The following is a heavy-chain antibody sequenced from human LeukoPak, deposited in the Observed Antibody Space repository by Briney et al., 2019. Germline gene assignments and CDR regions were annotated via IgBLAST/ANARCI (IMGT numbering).Heavy chain of an antibody. D-gene: IGHD4-17*01. J-gene: IGHJ4*02. Sequence: GGSLRLSCAASGFTFSSYAMHWVRQAPGKGREGVAVISYDGSNKYYADSVKGRFTISRDNSKNTLYLQMNSLRAEDTAVYYCARTVAYGDYPYYFDYWGQGTLVTVSS. CDR1: GFTFSSYA. CDR2: ISYDGSNK. CDR3: ARTVAYGDYPYYFDY. V-gene: IGHV3-30*04.